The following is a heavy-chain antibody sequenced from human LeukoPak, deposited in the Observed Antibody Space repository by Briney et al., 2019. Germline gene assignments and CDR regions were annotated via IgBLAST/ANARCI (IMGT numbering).Heavy chain of an antibody. CDR2: ISYIGST. D-gene: IGHD4-17*01. CDR1: DDSFSSHY. J-gene: IGHJ3*02. V-gene: IGHV4-59*11. CDR3: ARDLVTVTKGFDI. Sequence: SETLSLTCAVSDDSFSSHYWTRIRQPPGKGLEWIGYISYIGSTNYNPSLKSRVTISIDTSKNQFSLKLSSVTAADTAVYYCARDLVTVTKGFDIWGQGTMVSVSS.